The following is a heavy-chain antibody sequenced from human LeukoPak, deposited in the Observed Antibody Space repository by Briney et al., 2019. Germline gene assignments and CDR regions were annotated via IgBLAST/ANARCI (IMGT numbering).Heavy chain of an antibody. CDR2: IRYDGSNK. CDR3: AKDAVTLGYYYYMDV. D-gene: IGHD3-16*01. V-gene: IGHV3-30*02. CDR1: GFTFSSYG. J-gene: IGHJ6*03. Sequence: GGSLRLSCAASGFTFSSYGMHWVRQAPGKGLEWVAFIRYDGSNKYYADSVKGRFTISRDNSKNTLYLQMNSLRAEDTAVYYCAKDAVTLGYYYYMDVWGKGTTVTISS.